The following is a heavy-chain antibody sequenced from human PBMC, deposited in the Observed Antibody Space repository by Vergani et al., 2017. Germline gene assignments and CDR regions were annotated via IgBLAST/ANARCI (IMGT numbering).Heavy chain of an antibody. CDR2: ILYDGSNK. CDR3: ARVGDTAMVETFDY. CDR1: GFTFSSYG. Sequence: QVQLVESGGGVVQPGRSLRLSCAASGFTFSSYGMHWVRQAPGKGLEGVAVILYDGSNKYYADSVKGRFTISRDNAKSSLYLQMNSLRAEDTAVYYCARVGDTAMVETFDYWGQGTLVTVSS. V-gene: IGHV3-33*01. D-gene: IGHD5-18*01. J-gene: IGHJ4*02.